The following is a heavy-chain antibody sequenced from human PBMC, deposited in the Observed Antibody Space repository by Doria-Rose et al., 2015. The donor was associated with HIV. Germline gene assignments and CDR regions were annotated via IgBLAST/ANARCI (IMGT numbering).Heavy chain of an antibody. CDR1: GVSLSSPGMG. V-gene: IGHV2-26*01. D-gene: IGHD6-13*01. CDR3: ARIKSSRWYHKYYFDF. CDR2: IFSDDER. Sequence: QVQLVQSGPVLVKPTETLTLTCTVSGVSLSSPGMGVSWIRQPPGKALEWLANIFSDDERSYKTSLKSRLAISRCTSKRQVVLTMTDMDPVDTATYYCARIKSSRWYHKYYFDFWGQGTLVIVSA. J-gene: IGHJ4*02.